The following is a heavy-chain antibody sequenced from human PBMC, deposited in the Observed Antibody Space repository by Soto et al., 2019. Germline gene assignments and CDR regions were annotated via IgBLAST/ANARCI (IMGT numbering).Heavy chain of an antibody. J-gene: IGHJ6*02. CDR3: ARAPAGDYTLYHYYTMDV. D-gene: IGHD4-17*01. CDR2: VWFDGGNK. Sequence: QVQLVASGGGVVQPGTSLRLSCEASGFTFSDHAMHWVRQAPGKWLEWVAVVWFDGGNKFYTDSVKGRFTISRDNSKNTLFLHMNSLRVVDTAVYYCARAPAGDYTLYHYYTMDVWGQGTPVTVSS. V-gene: IGHV3-33*01. CDR1: GFTFSDHA.